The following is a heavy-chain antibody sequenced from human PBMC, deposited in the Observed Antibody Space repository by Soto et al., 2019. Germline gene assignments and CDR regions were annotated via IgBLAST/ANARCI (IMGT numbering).Heavy chain of an antibody. D-gene: IGHD1-26*01. CDR3: ALWELGDAFDI. CDR2: IYWDDDK. CDR1: GFSLSTSGVG. Sequence: QITLKESGPTLVKPTQTLTLTCTFSGFSLSTSGVGVGWIRQPPGKALEWLALIYWDDDKRYSPSLKSRLTTTKDTSKNQVVLTMTNMDPVDTATYYCALWELGDAFDIWGQGTMVTVSS. V-gene: IGHV2-5*02. J-gene: IGHJ3*02.